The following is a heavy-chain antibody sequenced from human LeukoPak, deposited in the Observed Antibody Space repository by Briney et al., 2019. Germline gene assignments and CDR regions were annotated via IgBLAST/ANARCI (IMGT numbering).Heavy chain of an antibody. CDR1: GFSFSNYW. J-gene: IGHJ4*02. Sequence: PGGSLRLSCAASGFSFSNYWMSWVRQAPGKRLEWVANIKEDGSEKYYVDSVKGRFTISRDNAKNSLYLQMNSLRAEDTAVYYCTTRGYSYGVYFDYWGQGTLVTVSS. CDR2: IKEDGSEK. CDR3: TTRGYSYGVYFDY. D-gene: IGHD5-18*01. V-gene: IGHV3-7*02.